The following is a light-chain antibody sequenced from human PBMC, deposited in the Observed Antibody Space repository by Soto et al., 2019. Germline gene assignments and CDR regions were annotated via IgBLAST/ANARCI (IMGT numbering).Light chain of an antibody. Sequence: QSALTQPASVSGSPGQSITISCTGTSGDIGSYNRVSWYQQHPGKAPKLIIYEVTDRPSGVSNRFSGSKSGNTASLTISALQAEDEAEYYCSSYTNINTRACVFGTGTKVTV. J-gene: IGLJ1*01. CDR1: SGDIGSYNR. CDR2: EVT. CDR3: SSYTNINTRACV. V-gene: IGLV2-14*01.